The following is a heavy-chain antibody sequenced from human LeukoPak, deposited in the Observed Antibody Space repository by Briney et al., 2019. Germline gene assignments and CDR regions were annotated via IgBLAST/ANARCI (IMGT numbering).Heavy chain of an antibody. V-gene: IGHV3-33*01. J-gene: IGHJ3*02. D-gene: IGHD5-24*01. Sequence: PGGSLRLSCAAPGFTFSTYGMHWVRQGPGKGLEWVAVIWYDGSNEYYVDSVKGRFTISRDNSKNTLYLQMNSLRAEDTAVYYCARDRRRDGYKLDAFDIWGQGTMVTVSS. CDR1: GFTFSTYG. CDR2: IWYDGSNE. CDR3: ARDRRRDGYKLDAFDI.